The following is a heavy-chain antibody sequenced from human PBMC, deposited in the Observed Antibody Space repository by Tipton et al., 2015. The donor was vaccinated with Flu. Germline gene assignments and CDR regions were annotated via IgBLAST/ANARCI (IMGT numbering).Heavy chain of an antibody. CDR3: ARDHRASSREVCAFDI. CDR2: ISAYNGNT. V-gene: IGHV1-18*04. CDR1: GYTFTSYG. Sequence: QSGPEVKKPGASVKVSCKASGYTFTSYGISWVRQAPGQGLEWMGWISAYNGNTNYAQKLQGRVTMTTDTFTSTAYMELRSLRSDDTAVYYCARDHRASSREVCAFDIWGQGTMVTVSS. D-gene: IGHD6-6*01. J-gene: IGHJ3*02.